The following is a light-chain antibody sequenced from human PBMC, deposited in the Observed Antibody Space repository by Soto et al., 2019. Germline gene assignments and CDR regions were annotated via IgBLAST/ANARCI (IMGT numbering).Light chain of an antibody. J-gene: IGLJ1*01. CDR3: SSYTTSNTRQIV. CDR1: SSDVIGFNY. Sequence: QSVLTQPASVSGSPGQSITISCTGTSSDVIGFNYVSWYQHHPGKAPKFIIYDVNFRPAGVSNRFSGSKSGNTASLTISWLQPEDEADYYCSSYTTSNTRQIVFGTGTKVTVL. V-gene: IGLV2-14*03. CDR2: DVN.